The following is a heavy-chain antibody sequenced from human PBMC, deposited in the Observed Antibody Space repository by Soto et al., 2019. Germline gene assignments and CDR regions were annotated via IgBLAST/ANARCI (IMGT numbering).Heavy chain of an antibody. J-gene: IGHJ4*02. D-gene: IGHD5-18*01. CDR3: ARGHTWIQLWTTLYYFDY. CDR2: ISAYNGNT. Sequence: ASVKVSCKASGYTFTSYGISWVRQAPGQGLEWMGWISAYNGNTNYAQKLQGRVTMTTDTSTSTAYMELRSLRSDDTAVYYCARGHTWIQLWTTLYYFDYWGQGTLVTVS. V-gene: IGHV1-18*01. CDR1: GYTFTSYG.